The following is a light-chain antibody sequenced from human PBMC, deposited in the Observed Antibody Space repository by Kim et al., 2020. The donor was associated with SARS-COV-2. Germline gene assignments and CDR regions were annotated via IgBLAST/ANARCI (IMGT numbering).Light chain of an antibody. V-gene: IGKV3-15*01. CDR1: QSISNN. CDR2: GAS. J-gene: IGKJ4*01. CDR3: QQYSNWPPLT. Sequence: EIVMTQSPATLSVSPGERATLSCRASQSISNNLAWYQQKPGQAPMLLIYGASTRATGIPARFSGSGSGTEFTLTISSLQSEDFAVYYCQQYSNWPPLTFGGGTKVDIK.